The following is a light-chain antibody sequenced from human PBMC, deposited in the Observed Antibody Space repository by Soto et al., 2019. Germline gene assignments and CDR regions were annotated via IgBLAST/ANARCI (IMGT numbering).Light chain of an antibody. J-gene: IGKJ2*03. CDR2: LAS. Sequence: DIVMTQSPLSLSVTPGEPASISCRSSQSLLHSNGHHYLDWYLQKPGQSPQLLIYLASNRASGVPDRFSASAAGADFTLRISIVEAEDVGVYFCTPGLSIPSFGQ. CDR3: TPGLSIPS. CDR1: QSLLHSNGHHY. V-gene: IGKV2-28*01.